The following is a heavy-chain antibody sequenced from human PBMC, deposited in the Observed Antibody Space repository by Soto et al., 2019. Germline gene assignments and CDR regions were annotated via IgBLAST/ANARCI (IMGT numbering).Heavy chain of an antibody. CDR1: GFTFSSYG. V-gene: IGHV3-30*02. CDR2: IWYDGSNK. CDR3: AKPEAVAGTGWFDP. D-gene: IGHD6-19*01. J-gene: IGHJ5*02. Sequence: VQLLESGGGLVQPGGSLRLSCAASGFTFSSYGMHWVRQAPGKGLEWVAVIWYDGSNKYYADSVKGRFTISRDNSKNTLYLQMNSLRAEDTAVYYCAKPEAVAGTGWFDPWGQGTLVTVSS.